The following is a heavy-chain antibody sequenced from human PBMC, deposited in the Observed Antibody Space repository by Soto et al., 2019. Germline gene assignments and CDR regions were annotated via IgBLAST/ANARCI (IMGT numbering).Heavy chain of an antibody. CDR1: GFTFSSYS. CDR3: ARERYSSKQFDY. CDR2: ISSSSSYI. J-gene: IGHJ4*02. D-gene: IGHD6-13*01. V-gene: IGHV3-21*01. Sequence: GGSLRLSCAASGFTFSSYSMNWVRQAPGKGLEWVSSISSSSSYIYYADSVKGRFTISRDNAKNSLYLQMNSLRAEDTAVYYCARERYSSKQFDYWGQGTLVTVSS.